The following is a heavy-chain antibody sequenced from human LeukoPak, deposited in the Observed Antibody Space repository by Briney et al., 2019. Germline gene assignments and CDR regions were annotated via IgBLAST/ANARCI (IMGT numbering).Heavy chain of an antibody. V-gene: IGHV3-7*01. CDR3: ARDCIRCHVGADY. Sequence: GGSLRLSCATSGFTFSNYWASWVRQAPGKGLEWVANIKQDGSEKYYVDSVKGRFTISRDNAKNSLYLQMNSLRAEDTAVYYCARDCIRCHVGADYWGQGTLVTVSS. D-gene: IGHD3-10*01. CDR2: IKQDGSEK. J-gene: IGHJ4*02. CDR1: GFTFSNYW.